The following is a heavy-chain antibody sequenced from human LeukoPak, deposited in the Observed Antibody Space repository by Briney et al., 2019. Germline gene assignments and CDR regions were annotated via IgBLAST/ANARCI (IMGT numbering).Heavy chain of an antibody. Sequence: SETLSLTCTVSGGSISSYYWSWIRQPPGKGLEWIGYIYYSGSTNYNPSLKSRVTISVDTSKNQFSLKLSSVTAADTAVYCCARLYDSCGYSYAFDIWGQGTMVTVSS. CDR3: ARLYDSCGYSYAFDI. V-gene: IGHV4-59*12. D-gene: IGHD3-22*01. J-gene: IGHJ3*02. CDR2: IYYSGST. CDR1: GGSISSYY.